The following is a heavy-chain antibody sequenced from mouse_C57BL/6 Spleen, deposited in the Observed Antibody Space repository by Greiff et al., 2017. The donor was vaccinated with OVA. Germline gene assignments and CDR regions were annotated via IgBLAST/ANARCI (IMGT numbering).Heavy chain of an antibody. Sequence: VQLQQSGPVLVKPGASVKMSCKASGYTFTDYYMNWVKQSHGKSLEWIGVINPYNGGTSYNQKFKGKATLTVDKSSSTAYMELNSLTSEDSAVYYCARGGAQAYYAMDYWGQGTSVTVSS. D-gene: IGHD3-2*02. CDR1: GYTFTDYY. J-gene: IGHJ4*01. V-gene: IGHV1-19*01. CDR2: INPYNGGT. CDR3: ARGGAQAYYAMDY.